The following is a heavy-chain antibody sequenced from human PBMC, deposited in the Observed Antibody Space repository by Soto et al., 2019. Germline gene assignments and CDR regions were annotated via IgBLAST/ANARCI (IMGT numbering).Heavy chain of an antibody. D-gene: IGHD6-6*01. J-gene: IGHJ4*02. V-gene: IGHV3-33*01. Sequence: GGSLRLSCAASGFTFSSYGMHWVRQAPGKGLEGVADIRNDGSTTSYADSVKGRFTISRDKAKNTLYLQMNSLRADVTAVYYWARSIAAAWGVDYWGQGTLVTVSS. CDR3: ARSIAAAWGVDY. CDR1: GFTFSSYG. CDR2: IRNDGSTT.